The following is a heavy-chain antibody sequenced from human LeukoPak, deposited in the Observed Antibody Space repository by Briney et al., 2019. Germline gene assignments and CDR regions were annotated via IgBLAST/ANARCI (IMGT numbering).Heavy chain of an antibody. CDR3: ARQDYDILTGYYKGPFDY. CDR1: GYSFTSYW. J-gene: IGHJ4*02. CDR2: IYPGDSDT. V-gene: IGHV5-51*01. Sequence: GESLKISCKGSGYSFTSYWIGWVRQMPEKGLEWVGIIYPGDSDTRYSPSFQGQVTISADKSISTAYLQWSSLKASDTAMYYCARQDYDILTGYYKGPFDYWGQGTLVTVSS. D-gene: IGHD3-9*01.